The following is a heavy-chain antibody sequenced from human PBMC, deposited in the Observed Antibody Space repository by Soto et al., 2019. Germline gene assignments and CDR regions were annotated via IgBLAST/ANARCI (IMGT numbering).Heavy chain of an antibody. CDR2: INVYNGNT. J-gene: IGHJ5*02. CDR1: GYTFTNYG. CDR3: ARGVGSGSYYDQYHWFDP. V-gene: IGHV1-18*01. Sequence: QVQLVQSGGEVKKPGASVKVSCKASGYTFTNYGISWVRQAPGQGLEWMGWINVYNGNTKYAQKVQGRVTMTTDTSTNTAYMERRSVRTDDTAVYYCARGVGSGSYYDQYHWFDPWGQGTLVTVSS. D-gene: IGHD3-10*01.